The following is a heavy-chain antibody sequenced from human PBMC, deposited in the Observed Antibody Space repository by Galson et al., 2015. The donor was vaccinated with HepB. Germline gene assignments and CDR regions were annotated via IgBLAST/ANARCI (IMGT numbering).Heavy chain of an antibody. CDR1: GFTFSSYG. CDR3: AKDLSRGYCSSTSCYYNGMDV. Sequence: SLRLSCAASGFTFSSYGMHWVRQAPGKGLEWVAVISYDGSSKYYADSVKGRFTISRDNSKNTLYLQMNSLRAEDTAVYYCAKDLSRGYCSSTSCYYNGMDVWGQGTTITVSS. J-gene: IGHJ6*02. CDR2: ISYDGSSK. D-gene: IGHD2-2*01. V-gene: IGHV3-30*18.